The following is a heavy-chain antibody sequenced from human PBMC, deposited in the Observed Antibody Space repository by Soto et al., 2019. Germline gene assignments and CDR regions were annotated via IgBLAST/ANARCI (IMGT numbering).Heavy chain of an antibody. CDR2: IYHSGST. Sequence: SETLSLTCAVSGGSISSGGYSWSWIRQPPGKGLEWIGYIYHSGSTYYNPSLKSRVTISVDRSKNQFSLKLSSVTAADTAVYYCARDSRESGVGYWGQGTLVTVSS. V-gene: IGHV4-30-2*01. D-gene: IGHD1-26*01. CDR1: GGSISSGGYS. CDR3: ARDSRESGVGY. J-gene: IGHJ4*02.